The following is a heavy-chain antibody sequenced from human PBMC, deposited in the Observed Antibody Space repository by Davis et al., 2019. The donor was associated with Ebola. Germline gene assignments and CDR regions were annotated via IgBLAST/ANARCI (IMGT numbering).Heavy chain of an antibody. CDR1: GGSISSYY. CDR3: ARSSIVEGPSAPSDY. D-gene: IGHD2-2*01. CDR2: MYYDGST. Sequence: SETLSLTCTVSGGSISSYYWGWVRQHPGKGLEWIGNMYYDGSTFYNPSLQSRTSISADRSKNQFSLRLTSVTAADTAIYHCARSSIVEGPSAPSDYWGPGTLVTVSS. V-gene: IGHV4-59*06. J-gene: IGHJ4*02.